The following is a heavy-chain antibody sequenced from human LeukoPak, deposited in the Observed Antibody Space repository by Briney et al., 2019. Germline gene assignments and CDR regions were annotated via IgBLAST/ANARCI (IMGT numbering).Heavy chain of an antibody. Sequence: ASVKVSCKSSGYTFTNYYIYWVRQAPAQGLEWMGVITPSGGTTSYAQRFQGRLTMTRDTSTSAVYMELSSLRSEDTAVYYCARLSCSTGSCYASVDAFDIWGQGTMVTVSS. CDR2: ITPSGGTT. CDR3: ARLSCSTGSCYASVDAFDI. J-gene: IGHJ3*02. V-gene: IGHV1-46*01. CDR1: GYTFTNYY. D-gene: IGHD2-15*01.